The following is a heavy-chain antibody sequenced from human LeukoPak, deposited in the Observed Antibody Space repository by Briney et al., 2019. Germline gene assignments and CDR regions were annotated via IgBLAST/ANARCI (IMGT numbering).Heavy chain of an antibody. J-gene: IGHJ2*01. D-gene: IGHD3-22*01. CDR1: GGSISSYY. CDR2: IYYSGNT. V-gene: IGHV4-59*01. Sequence: SETLSLTCTVSGGSISSYYWSWIRQPPGKGLEWIGYIYYSGNTNYNPSLKSRVSISIDTSKNQFSLQLSSVAAADTAVYYCARDRDSSGLRDFDLWGRGTLVTVSA. CDR3: ARDRDSSGLRDFDL.